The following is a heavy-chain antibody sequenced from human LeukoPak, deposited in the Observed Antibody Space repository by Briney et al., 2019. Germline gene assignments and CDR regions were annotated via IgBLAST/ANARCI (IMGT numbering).Heavy chain of an antibody. V-gene: IGHV3-23*01. J-gene: IGHJ4*02. CDR2: ISGRGGST. D-gene: IGHD2-2*01. Sequence: GGSLRLSCAAAGFTFSSYSMSWVRQAPGKWLEWVSAISGRGGSTYYEDSVKGRFTISRDNSTNTLYLQMKRLRDEAKDVYYCAKASEIVVVPAAPFDHWGQGTLVTVSS. CDR1: GFTFSSYS. CDR3: AKASEIVVVPAAPFDH.